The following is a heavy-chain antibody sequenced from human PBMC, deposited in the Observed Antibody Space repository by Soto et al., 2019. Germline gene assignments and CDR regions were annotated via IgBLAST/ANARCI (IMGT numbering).Heavy chain of an antibody. CDR1: GDSISSSGYF. CDR2: MFDSGST. J-gene: IGHJ4*02. CDR3: AKSGEWLQSTFDF. D-gene: IGHD5-12*01. V-gene: IGHV4-39*01. Sequence: SETLSLTCTVSGDSISSSGYFWAWIRQPPEKGLEWIGSMFDSGSTYYNPSLKSRVTVSVDTSKNQFSLKRSSVTAADTAVYYCAKSGEWLQSTFDFWGQGTLVTVSS.